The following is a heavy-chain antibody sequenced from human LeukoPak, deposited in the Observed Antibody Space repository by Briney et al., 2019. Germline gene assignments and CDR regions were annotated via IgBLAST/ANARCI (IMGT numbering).Heavy chain of an antibody. CDR1: GYTFTSYG. CDR3: ARSGDRPPYYYYGMDV. D-gene: IGHD7-27*01. Sequence: ASVKVSCKASGYTFTSYGISWVRQAPGQGLEWMGWISAYNGNTNYAQKLQGRVTMTTDTSTSTAHMELRSLRSDDTAVYYCARSGDRPPYYYYGMDVWGQGTTVTVSS. J-gene: IGHJ6*02. CDR2: ISAYNGNT. V-gene: IGHV1-18*01.